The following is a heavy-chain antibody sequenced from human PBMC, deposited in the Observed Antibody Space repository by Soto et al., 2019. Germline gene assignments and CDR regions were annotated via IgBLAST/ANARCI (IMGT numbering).Heavy chain of an antibody. V-gene: IGHV4-31*01. CDR1: GGSISSGGYY. CDR3: ARSSTSANYFDY. J-gene: IGHJ4*02. Sequence: QVQLQESGPGLVKPSQTLSLTCTVSGGSISSGGYYWSWIRQHPGKGLEWIGYIYYSGSTYYNPSLKSVVTRSVDTSKNQFSLKLSSVTAADTAVYYCARSSTSANYFDYWGQGTLVTVSS. D-gene: IGHD2-2*01. CDR2: IYYSGST.